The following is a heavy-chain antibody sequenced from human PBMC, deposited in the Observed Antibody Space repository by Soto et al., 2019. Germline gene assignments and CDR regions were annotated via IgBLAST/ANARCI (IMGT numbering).Heavy chain of an antibody. CDR3: ARTPPPDFWSGYAYYYYGMDV. J-gene: IGHJ6*02. CDR1: GYSFTSYW. V-gene: IGHV5-51*01. D-gene: IGHD3-3*01. CDR2: IYPGDSDT. Sequence: GESLKISCKGSGYSFTSYWIGWVRQMPGKGLEWMGIIYPGDSDTRYSPSFQGQVTISADKSISTAYLQWSSLKASDTAMYYCARTPPPDFWSGYAYYYYGMDVWGRGTTVTVSS.